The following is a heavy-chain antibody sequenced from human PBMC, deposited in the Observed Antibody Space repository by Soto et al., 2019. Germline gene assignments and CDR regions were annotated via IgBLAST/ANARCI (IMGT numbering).Heavy chain of an antibody. CDR3: ARALLWFGELSE. D-gene: IGHD3-10*01. CDR1: GYTFTSYA. V-gene: IGHV1-3*01. CDR2: INAGNGNT. J-gene: IGHJ4*02. Sequence: QVQLVQSGAEVKKPGASVKVSCKASGYTFTSYAMHWVRQAPGQRLEWMGWINAGNGNTKYSQKFRGRVTITRDTSASTAYMELSSLRSEDTAVYYCARALLWFGELSEWGQGTLVTVSS.